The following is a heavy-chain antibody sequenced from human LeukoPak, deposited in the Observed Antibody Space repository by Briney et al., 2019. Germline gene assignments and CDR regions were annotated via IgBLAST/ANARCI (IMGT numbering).Heavy chain of an antibody. CDR2: INHSGST. J-gene: IGHJ6*03. D-gene: IGHD4-17*01. CDR3: ARGGVGDYYYYYYYMDV. V-gene: IGHV4-34*01. CDR1: GGSFSGYY. Sequence: SSETLSLTCAVYGGSFSGYYWSWIRQPPGKGLEWIGEINHSGSTNYNPSLKSRVTISVDTSRNQFSLKLSSVTAADTAVYYCARGGVGDYYYYYYYMDVWGKGTTVTVSS.